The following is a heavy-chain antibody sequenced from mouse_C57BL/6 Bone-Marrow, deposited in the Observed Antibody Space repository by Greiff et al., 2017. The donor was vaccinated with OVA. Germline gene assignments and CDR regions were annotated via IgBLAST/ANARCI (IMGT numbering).Heavy chain of an antibody. D-gene: IGHD4-1*01. J-gene: IGHJ1*03. V-gene: IGHV1-69*01. CDR2: FVPSDSYT. CDR3: ARTGLYWYFDV. Sequence: QVQLQQPGAELVMPWASVTLSCKASGYTFTSYWLHNVKRRPRQGLLWIVEFVPSDSYTNYNQNFKGKSTLTVDTSSSTAYMHLSSLTSEDSAVYYCARTGLYWYFDVWGTGTTVTVSS. CDR1: GYTFTSYW.